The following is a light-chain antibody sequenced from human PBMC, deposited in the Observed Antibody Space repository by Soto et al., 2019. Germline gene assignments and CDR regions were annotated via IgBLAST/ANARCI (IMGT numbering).Light chain of an antibody. CDR3: SSYTSSTTIV. J-gene: IGLJ1*01. CDR1: SSDVGAYNY. Sequence: QSALTRPASVSGSPGQSITISCTGTSSDVGAYNYVSWYQQRPGKAPKVMIYEVSNRPSGVSNRFSGSKSGNTASLTISGLLAEDEADYYCSSYTSSTTIVFGTGTKVTVL. CDR2: EVS. V-gene: IGLV2-14*01.